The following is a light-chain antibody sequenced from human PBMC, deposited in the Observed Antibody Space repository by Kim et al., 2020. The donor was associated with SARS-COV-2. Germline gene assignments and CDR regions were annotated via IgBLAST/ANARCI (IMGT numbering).Light chain of an antibody. V-gene: IGLV2-8*01. CDR1: SSDVGGYNY. J-gene: IGLJ2*01. CDR3: CSYAGSKVV. CDR2: EVS. Sequence: PGQSVTISCTGTSSDVGGYNYASWYQQGPDKAPKFMIYEVSKRPSGVPDRFSGSKSGNTASLTVSGLQAEDEADYYCCSYAGSKVVFGGGTQLTVL.